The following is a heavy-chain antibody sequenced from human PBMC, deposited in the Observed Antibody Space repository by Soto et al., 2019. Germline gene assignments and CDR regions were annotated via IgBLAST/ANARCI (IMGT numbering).Heavy chain of an antibody. Sequence: GGSLRLSCAASGFTFSSYSMNWVSQAPGKGLEWVSSISSSSSYIYYADSVKGRFTISRDNAKSSLYLQMNNLRAEDTAFYFCARATQSYYDTSGYYSYVHWGQGAQVTVSS. CDR1: GFTFSSYS. J-gene: IGHJ4*02. D-gene: IGHD3-22*01. CDR2: ISSSSSYI. CDR3: ARATQSYYDTSGYYSYVH. V-gene: IGHV3-21*04.